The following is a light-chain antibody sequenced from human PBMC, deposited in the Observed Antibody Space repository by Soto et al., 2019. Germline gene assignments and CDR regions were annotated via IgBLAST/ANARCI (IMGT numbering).Light chain of an antibody. Sequence: QTVVTQEPSFSVSPGRTVTLTCGLTSGSVSTSYYPSWYQQTPGQSPRTLIYRTDTRSSGVPDRFSGSILGNKAALTITGAQADDGSDYYCVLYMGSGIGVFGGGTQLTVL. CDR3: VLYMGSGIGV. V-gene: IGLV8-61*01. J-gene: IGLJ3*02. CDR1: SGSVSTSYY. CDR2: RTD.